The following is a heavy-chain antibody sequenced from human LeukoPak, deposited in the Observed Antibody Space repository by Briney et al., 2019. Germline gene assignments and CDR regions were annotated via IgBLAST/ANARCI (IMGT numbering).Heavy chain of an antibody. CDR3: AKDQGYACTSANCYPDY. J-gene: IGHJ4*02. Sequence: GGSLRLSCAASGFTVSSNYMSWVRQAPGKGLEWVSVIYSGGSTYYADSVKGRFTISRDNSKNTLFLLMNSLRAEDTALYYCAKDQGYACTSANCYPDYWGQGTLVTVSS. CDR2: IYSGGST. V-gene: IGHV3-53*01. D-gene: IGHD2-2*01. CDR1: GFTVSSNY.